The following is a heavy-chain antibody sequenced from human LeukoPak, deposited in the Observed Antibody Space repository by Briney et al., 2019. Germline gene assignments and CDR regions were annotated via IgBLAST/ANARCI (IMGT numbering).Heavy chain of an antibody. CDR1: GYTFTGYY. D-gene: IGHD4-17*01. CDR2: INPNSGGT. V-gene: IGHV1-2*06. J-gene: IGHJ6*03. CDR3: AILTTTVTTFLGGSLNYYYYMDV. Sequence: GASVKVSCKASGYTFTGYYMHWVRQAPGQGLEWMGRINPNSGGTNYAQKFQGRVTMTRDTSISTAYMELSRLRSDETAVYYCAILTTTVTTFLGGSLNYYYYMDVWGKGTTVTVSS.